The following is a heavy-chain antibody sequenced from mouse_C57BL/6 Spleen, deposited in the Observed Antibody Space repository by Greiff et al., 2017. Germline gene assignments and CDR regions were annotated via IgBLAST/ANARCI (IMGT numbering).Heavy chain of an antibody. Sequence: QVQLQQPGAELVRPGTSVKLSCKASGYTFTSYWMHWVKQRPGQGLEWIGVIDPSDSYTNYNQKFKGKATLTVDTSSSTAYMQLSSLTSEDAAVYYCARRSQIYYDPYWYFDVWGTGTTVTVSS. CDR2: IDPSDSYT. CDR1: GYTFTSYW. V-gene: IGHV1-59*01. J-gene: IGHJ1*03. CDR3: ARRSQIYYDPYWYFDV. D-gene: IGHD2-4*01.